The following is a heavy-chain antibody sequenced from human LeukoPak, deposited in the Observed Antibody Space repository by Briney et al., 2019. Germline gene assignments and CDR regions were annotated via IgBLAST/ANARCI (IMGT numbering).Heavy chain of an antibody. CDR3: VKEYAAGYWYFDL. Sequence: PGRSLRLSCAASGFTFTTYGMQWVRQAPGKGLEWVAVIANDGNIKHYSGSVKGRFTLSRDNSKNTGDLQMNSLTADDTAVYYCVKEYAAGYWYFDLWGRGTLVTVSS. J-gene: IGHJ2*01. V-gene: IGHV3-30*18. D-gene: IGHD2-2*01. CDR1: GFTFTTYG. CDR2: IANDGNIK.